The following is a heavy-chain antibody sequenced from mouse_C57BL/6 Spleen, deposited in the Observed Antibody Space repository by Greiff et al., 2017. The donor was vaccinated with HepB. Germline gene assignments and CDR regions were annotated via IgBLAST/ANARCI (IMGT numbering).Heavy chain of an antibody. Sequence: VQLQQSGAELVRPGASVTLSCKASGYTFTDYEMHWVKQTPVHGLEWIGAIDPETGGTAYNQKFKGKAILTADKSSSTAYMELRSLTSEDSAVYYCTRSGFITTVVATRYFDVWGTGTTVTVSS. J-gene: IGHJ1*03. CDR3: TRSGFITTVVATRYFDV. CDR2: IDPETGGT. V-gene: IGHV1-15*01. D-gene: IGHD1-1*01. CDR1: GYTFTDYE.